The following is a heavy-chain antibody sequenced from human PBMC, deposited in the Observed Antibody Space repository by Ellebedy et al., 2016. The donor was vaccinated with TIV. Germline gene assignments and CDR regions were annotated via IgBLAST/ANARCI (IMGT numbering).Heavy chain of an antibody. CDR1: GFTFSNYA. D-gene: IGHD7-27*01. Sequence: GESLKISCAASGFTFSNYAMTWVRQAPGKGLEWVSAISGSGTNTHYTDSLRGRFTISRDNSKNTLYLQIDSLRAEDTAVYYCAQTNWGSGGFYGMDVWGQGTTVTASS. V-gene: IGHV3-23*01. CDR3: AQTNWGSGGFYGMDV. CDR2: ISGSGTNT. J-gene: IGHJ6*02.